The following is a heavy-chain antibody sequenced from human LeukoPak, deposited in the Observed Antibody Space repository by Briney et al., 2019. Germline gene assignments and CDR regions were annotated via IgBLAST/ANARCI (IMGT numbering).Heavy chain of an antibody. Sequence: GGSLRLSCAPSGLTFSSHGMHWARQAPGKGLEWVAVISSDGSKRNYAYSVEGRFTISRDNAKNSLYLQMNSLRAEDTAVYYCARDWQGKYHYDSSGSYAFDIWGQGTMVTVSS. CDR2: ISSDGSKR. V-gene: IGHV3-30*12. CDR1: GLTFSSHG. J-gene: IGHJ3*02. D-gene: IGHD3-22*01. CDR3: ARDWQGKYHYDSSGSYAFDI.